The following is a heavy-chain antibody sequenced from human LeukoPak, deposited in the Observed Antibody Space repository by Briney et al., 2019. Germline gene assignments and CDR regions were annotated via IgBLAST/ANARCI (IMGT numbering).Heavy chain of an antibody. CDR1: GGSISTYY. Sequence: PSETLSLTCTVSGGSISTYYWSWIRQTPGKGLKWIGYIHYSGSTNYNPSLNSRVTISVDTSKNQFSLKVNSVTAADTAVYYCARGTHSSSPIPLDYWGQGTLVTVSS. CDR3: ARGTHSSSPIPLDY. V-gene: IGHV4-59*01. J-gene: IGHJ4*02. CDR2: IHYSGST. D-gene: IGHD6-6*01.